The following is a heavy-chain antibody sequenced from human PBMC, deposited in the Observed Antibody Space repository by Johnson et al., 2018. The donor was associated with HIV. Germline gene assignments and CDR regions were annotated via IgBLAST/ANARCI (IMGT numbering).Heavy chain of an antibody. CDR3: ARIPMPAATTRSDACDL. CDR1: GFTFNNFA. CDR2: ISYAGSNK. V-gene: IGHV3-30-3*01. D-gene: IGHD6-13*01. Sequence: QVQLVESGGGVVQPGRSLRLSCAASGFTFNNFAMHWVRQAPGKGLEWVAVISYAGSNKAFADSVKGRFTISRDNSKNTLYLQMNSLRAEDTAVYFCARIPMPAATTRSDACDLWGQGTMVTVSS. J-gene: IGHJ3*01.